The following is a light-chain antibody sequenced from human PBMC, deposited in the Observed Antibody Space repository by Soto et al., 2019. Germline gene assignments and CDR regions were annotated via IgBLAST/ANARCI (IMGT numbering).Light chain of an antibody. CDR1: QSVSSNY. Sequence: EIVLTQSPGTLSLSPGERGTLSCRASQSVSSNYLAWYQQKPGQAPIILIYSAFSRATGIPDRSSGSGSGTDFTLTISRLEPEDFAVYYCQYYGSSPWTFGQGTKVEIK. V-gene: IGKV3-20*01. CDR3: QYYGSSPWT. CDR2: SAF. J-gene: IGKJ1*01.